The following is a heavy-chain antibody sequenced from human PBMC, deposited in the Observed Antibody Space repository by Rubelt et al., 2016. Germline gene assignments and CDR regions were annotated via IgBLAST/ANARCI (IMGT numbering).Heavy chain of an antibody. Sequence: QVQLVQSGAEVKKPGASVKVSCTASGYTFTGYYMHWVRQAPGQGLEWMGWINPFFGPANYAQKFQGRVTITADESTSTAYMELSSLRSEDTAVYYCARASSTSYWEGWFDPWGQGTLVTVSS. V-gene: IGHV1-69*01. D-gene: IGHD2-2*01. CDR2: INPFFGPA. CDR1: GYTFTGYY. J-gene: IGHJ5*02. CDR3: ARASSTSYWEGWFDP.